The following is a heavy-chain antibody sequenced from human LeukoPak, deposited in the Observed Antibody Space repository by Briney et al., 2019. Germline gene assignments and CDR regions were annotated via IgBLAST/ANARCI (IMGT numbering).Heavy chain of an antibody. Sequence: GGSLRLSCAASGFTFSSYAMSWVRQAPGKGLEWVSAISGSGGSTYYADSVKGRFTISRDNSKNTLYLQMNSLRAEDTAVYYCEKDWAPRGVLDYWGQGTLVTVSS. CDR2: ISGSGGST. D-gene: IGHD3-16*01. V-gene: IGHV3-23*01. CDR3: EKDWAPRGVLDY. CDR1: GFTFSSYA. J-gene: IGHJ4*02.